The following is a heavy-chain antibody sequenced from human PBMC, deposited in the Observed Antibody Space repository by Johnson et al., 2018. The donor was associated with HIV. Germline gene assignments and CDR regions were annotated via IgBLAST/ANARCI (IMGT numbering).Heavy chain of an antibody. CDR3: ARVWIGDAFDI. D-gene: IGHD5-12*01. V-gene: IGHV3-7*01. J-gene: IGHJ3*02. Sequence: VQLVESGGGVVQPGRSLRLSCAASGFTFSSYAMHWVRQAPGKGLEWVANIKEDGGEEYYVDSMKGRFTISRDNAKNTLYLQMGSLRAEDMAVYYCARVWIGDAFDIWGQGTMVTVSS. CDR2: IKEDGGEE. CDR1: GFTFSSYA.